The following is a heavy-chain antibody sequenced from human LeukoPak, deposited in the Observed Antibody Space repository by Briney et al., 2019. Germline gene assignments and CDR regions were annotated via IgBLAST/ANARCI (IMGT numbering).Heavy chain of an antibody. Sequence: SETLSPTCTVSGGSISSHYWSWIRQPPGKGLEWIGYIYYSGSTNYNPSLKSRVTISVDTSKNQFSLKLSSVTAADTAVYYCARTIPYYDILTGYYTSNTNWFDPWGQGTLVTVSS. CDR2: IYYSGST. J-gene: IGHJ5*02. V-gene: IGHV4-59*11. CDR3: ARTIPYYDILTGYYTSNTNWFDP. D-gene: IGHD3-9*01. CDR1: GGSISSHY.